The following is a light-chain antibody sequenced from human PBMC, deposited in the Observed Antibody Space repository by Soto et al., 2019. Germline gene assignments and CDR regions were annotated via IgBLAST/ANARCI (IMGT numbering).Light chain of an antibody. CDR3: SSYRSSSTGV. CDR2: DVS. J-gene: IGLJ1*01. Sequence: QSALTQPASVSGSPGQSITISCTGTGSDVGGYNFVSWYQQHPGKAPKLMIYDVSNRPSGVSNRFSGSKSGNTASLTISGLQAEDEADYYCSSYRSSSTGVFGTGTKLTVL. V-gene: IGLV2-14*01. CDR1: GSDVGGYNF.